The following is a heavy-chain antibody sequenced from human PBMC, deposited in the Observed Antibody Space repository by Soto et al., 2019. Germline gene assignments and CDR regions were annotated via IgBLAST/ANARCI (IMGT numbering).Heavy chain of an antibody. J-gene: IGHJ4*02. D-gene: IGHD1-26*01. Sequence: SETLSLTCTVSGGSISSSSYYWGWIRQPPGEGLEWIGSIYYSGSTYYNPSLKSRVTISVDTSKNQFSLKLSSVTAADTAVYYCARQGFMGATIHYWGQGTLVTVSS. CDR1: GGSISSSSYY. CDR3: ARQGFMGATIHY. CDR2: IYYSGST. V-gene: IGHV4-39*01.